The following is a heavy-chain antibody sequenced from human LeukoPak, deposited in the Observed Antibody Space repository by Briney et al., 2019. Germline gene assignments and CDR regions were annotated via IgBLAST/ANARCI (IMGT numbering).Heavy chain of an antibody. CDR2: IKQDGSEK. D-gene: IGHD3-9*01. CDR1: GFTFSSYW. CDR3: ARDSGETYYDILTGYQY. Sequence: GGSLRLSCAASGFTFSSYWMSWVRQAPGKGLEWVANIKQDGSEKYYVDSVKGRFTISRDNAKNSLYLRMNSLRAEDTAVYYCARDSGETYYDILTGYQYWGQGTLVTVSS. J-gene: IGHJ4*02. V-gene: IGHV3-7*01.